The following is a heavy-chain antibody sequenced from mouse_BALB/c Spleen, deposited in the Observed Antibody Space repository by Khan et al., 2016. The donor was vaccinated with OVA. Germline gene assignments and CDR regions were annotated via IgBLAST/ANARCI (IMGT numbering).Heavy chain of an antibody. V-gene: IGHV9-3*02. CDR1: GYTFTNYG. Sequence: QIQLVQSGPELKKPGETVKISCKASGYTFTNYGINWVKQAPGKGLKWMGWINTNTGEPTYAEEFKGRFAFSLETPASTAYLQLNNLKNEDTARYFCARGNYYGSNSWFAYWGQGTLVTVSA. D-gene: IGHD1-1*01. J-gene: IGHJ3*01. CDR2: INTNTGEP. CDR3: ARGNYYGSNSWFAY.